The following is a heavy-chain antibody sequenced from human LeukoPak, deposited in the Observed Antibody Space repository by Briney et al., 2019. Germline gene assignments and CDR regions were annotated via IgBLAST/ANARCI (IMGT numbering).Heavy chain of an antibody. V-gene: IGHV3-21*06. D-gene: IGHD3-22*01. CDR1: GFPFGTYD. Sequence: GESLRLSCVASGFPFGTYDMSWVRQAPGKGLEWVSSTTSDSSHIYYAVSVRGRFTMSRDNAKNSLYLRMDSLRAEDTAVYYCARGGLTLIREDPFDIWGQGTMVTVSS. CDR2: TTSDSSHI. J-gene: IGHJ3*02. CDR3: ARGGLTLIREDPFDI.